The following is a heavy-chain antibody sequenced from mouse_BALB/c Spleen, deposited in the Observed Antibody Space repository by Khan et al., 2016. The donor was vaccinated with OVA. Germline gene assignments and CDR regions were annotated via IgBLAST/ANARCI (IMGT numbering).Heavy chain of an antibody. CDR3: SRGNYYGYALDY. CDR1: GYSITSNYA. J-gene: IGHJ4*01. Sequence: EVKLEGWGPGLVKPSQSLSLTCTVTGYSITSNYAWNWIRQFPGNKLEWMGYISYSGSTNYNPSLKSRISITRDTSKNQFFLQLNSVTTEDTATYYCSRGNYYGYALDYWGQGTSITVSS. V-gene: IGHV3-2*02. D-gene: IGHD1-1*01. CDR2: ISYSGST.